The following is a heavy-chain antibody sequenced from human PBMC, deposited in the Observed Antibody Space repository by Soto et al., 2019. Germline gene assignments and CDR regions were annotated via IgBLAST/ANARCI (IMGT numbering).Heavy chain of an antibody. CDR1: GFTFSSYG. V-gene: IGHV3-30*18. J-gene: IGHJ4*02. CDR2: ISYDGSNK. CDR3: AKDGLEYSSSFVY. D-gene: IGHD6-6*01. Sequence: GGSLRLSCAASGFTFSSYGMHWVRQAPGKGLEWVAVISYDGSNKYYADSVKGRFTISRDNSKNTLYLQMNSLRAEDTAVYYCAKDGLEYSSSFVYWGQGTLVTSPQ.